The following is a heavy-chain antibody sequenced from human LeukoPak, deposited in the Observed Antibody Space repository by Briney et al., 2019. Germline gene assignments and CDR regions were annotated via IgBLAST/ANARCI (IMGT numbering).Heavy chain of an antibody. CDR1: GGTFSSYA. CDR2: IIPIFGTA. Sequence: SVKVSCKASGGTFSSYAISWVRQAPGQGLEWMGGIIPIFGTANYAQKFQGRVTITTDESTITAYMELRSLRSEDTAVYYCARGRVTIFGVVNYYYYYMDVWGKGTTVTVSS. D-gene: IGHD3-3*01. CDR3: ARGRVTIFGVVNYYYYYMDV. V-gene: IGHV1-69*05. J-gene: IGHJ6*03.